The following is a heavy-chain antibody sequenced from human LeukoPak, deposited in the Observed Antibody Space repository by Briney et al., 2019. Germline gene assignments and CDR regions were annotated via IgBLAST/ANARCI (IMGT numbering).Heavy chain of an antibody. CDR2: ISSDGSIT. CDR1: GFTFSTYW. CDR3: ARDQDSVGYSFFPRDAFDI. V-gene: IGHV3-74*01. D-gene: IGHD5-18*01. J-gene: IGHJ3*02. Sequence: PGGSLRLSCAASGFTFSTYWMHWVRQAPGKGLVWVSRISSDGSITSYADSVKGRFTISRDNAKNTLYLQMNSLRAEDTAVYYCARDQDSVGYSFFPRDAFDIWVQGTMVTVSS.